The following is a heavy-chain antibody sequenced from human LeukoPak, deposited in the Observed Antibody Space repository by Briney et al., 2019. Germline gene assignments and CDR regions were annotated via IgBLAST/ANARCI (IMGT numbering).Heavy chain of an antibody. J-gene: IGHJ4*02. CDR1: GGSISSYY. V-gene: IGHV4-59*08. Sequence: ETPSLTCHVSGGSISSYYWSWIRQPPGKGPGWIGYIYYSGSTNYNPSLKSRVTISVDTSKNQFSLKLSSVTAADTAVYYCARGRKKVHGYCSGGSCYYFDYWGQGTLVTVSS. CDR2: IYYSGST. D-gene: IGHD2-15*01. CDR3: ARGRKKVHGYCSGGSCYYFDY.